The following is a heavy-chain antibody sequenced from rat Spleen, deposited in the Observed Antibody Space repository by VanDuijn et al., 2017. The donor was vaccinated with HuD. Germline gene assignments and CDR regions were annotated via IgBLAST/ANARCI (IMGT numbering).Heavy chain of an antibody. Sequence: QVQLKESGPGLVQPSQTLSLTCTVSGFSLSRHGVIWVRQPPGKGLEWMGIIWGNGETNYTSALKSRLSISRDTSKNQVFLKMNSLQTDDTGTYYCTRDSRYYYYSSPFAWWGQGTLVTVSS. CDR3: TRDSRYYYYSSPFAW. CDR1: GFSLSRHG. J-gene: IGHJ3*01. D-gene: IGHD1-2*01. CDR2: IWGNGET. V-gene: IGHV2-13*01.